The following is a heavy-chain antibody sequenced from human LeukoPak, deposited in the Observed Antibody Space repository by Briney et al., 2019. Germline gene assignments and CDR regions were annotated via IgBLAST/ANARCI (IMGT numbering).Heavy chain of an antibody. J-gene: IGHJ4*02. V-gene: IGHV2-5*01. CDR1: GFSITTGGMA. CDR3: ALSTTTSSVITFDY. CDR2: IYSNDDK. Sequence: SGPTLVNPTQTLTLTCTLSGFSITTGGMAVGWIRQPPGKALEWLAVIYSNDDKRYSSSLKTRLTITKDTPKNQVVLTVTNMDPVDTATYSCALSTTTSSVITFDYWGQGILVTVSS. D-gene: IGHD3-22*01.